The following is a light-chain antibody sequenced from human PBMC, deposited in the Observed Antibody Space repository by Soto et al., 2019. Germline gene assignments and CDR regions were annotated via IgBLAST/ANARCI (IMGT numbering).Light chain of an antibody. CDR2: GAS. J-gene: IGKJ4*01. Sequence: VMTLSPATLSVSQGERATLSCRASQSVSRHLAWYQQKPGQAPRLLIYGASSRATGIPDRFSGSGSGTDFTLTISRLEPEDFAVYYCQQYGISPLTFGGGTKV. V-gene: IGKV3-20*01. CDR3: QQYGISPLT. CDR1: QSVSRH.